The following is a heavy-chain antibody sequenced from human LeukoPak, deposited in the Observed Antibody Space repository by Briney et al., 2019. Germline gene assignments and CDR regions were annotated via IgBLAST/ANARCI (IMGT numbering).Heavy chain of an antibody. D-gene: IGHD2/OR15-2a*01. V-gene: IGHV3-53*01. J-gene: IGHJ4*02. CDR1: GFSVSDYY. CDR2: IYSDGRT. Sequence: QPGESLTLSCAASGFSVSDYYMNWVRQAPGEGLEWVSFIYSDGRTYYADSVKGRFTISRDNSRNPLYLQMNRLRVDDTALYYCWRGDIPVLRGQGTLVPLPS. CDR3: WRGDIPVL.